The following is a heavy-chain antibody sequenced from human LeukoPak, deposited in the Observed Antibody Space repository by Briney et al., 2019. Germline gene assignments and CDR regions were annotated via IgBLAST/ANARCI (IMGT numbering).Heavy chain of an antibody. V-gene: IGHV3-23*01. D-gene: IGHD6-13*01. J-gene: IGHJ4*02. CDR2: ISGSGGST. CDR1: GFTFSSYA. CDR3: AREIAAAVTPHRLIDY. Sequence: PGGSLRLSCAASGFTFSSYAMSWVRQAPGKGLEWVSAISGSGGSTYYADSVKGRFTISRDNSKNTLYLQMNSLRAEDTAVYYCAREIAAAVTPHRLIDYWGQGTLVTVSS.